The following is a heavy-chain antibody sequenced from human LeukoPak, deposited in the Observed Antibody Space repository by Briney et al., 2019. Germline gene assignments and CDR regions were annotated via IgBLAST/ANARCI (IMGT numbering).Heavy chain of an antibody. D-gene: IGHD3-22*01. J-gene: IGHJ4*02. CDR2: IRWNSGSI. V-gene: IGHV3-9*01. Sequence: GRSLRLSCAASGFTFDDYAMHWVRQAPGKGLEWVSGIRWNSGSIGYADSVKGRFTISRDNAKNSLYLQMNSLRAEDTALYYCAKAFSGSWYYYDSSGYSFDYWGQGTLVTVSS. CDR1: GFTFDDYA. CDR3: AKAFSGSWYYYDSSGYSFDY.